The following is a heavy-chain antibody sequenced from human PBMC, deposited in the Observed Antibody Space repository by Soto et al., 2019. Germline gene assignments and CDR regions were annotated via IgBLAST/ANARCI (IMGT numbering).Heavy chain of an antibody. D-gene: IGHD2-15*01. CDR2: IVVASGQT. J-gene: IGHJ6*02. CDR3: SADRPDIGVGWWV. V-gene: IGHV1-58*02. Sequence: SVKVSCKASGSGFISSGIQWVRQAHGQRLEWIGWIVVASGQTNYAQNFRGRVAITRDTSTATAYIELTGLTSEDTAVYFCSADRPDIGVGWWVWGQGTTVTVSS. CDR1: GSGFISSG.